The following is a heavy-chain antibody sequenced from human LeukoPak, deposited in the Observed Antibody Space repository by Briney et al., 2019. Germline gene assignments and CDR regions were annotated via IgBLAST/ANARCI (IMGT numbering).Heavy chain of an antibody. CDR2: IKQDGSEK. Sequence: PGGSLRLSCAASGFTVSSNYMTWVRQAPGKGLEWVANIKQDGSEKYYVDSVKGRFTISRDNAKNSLFLQMNSLRAEDTAVYYCVRHHYDYVWGNYPLGYWGQGTLVTVSS. D-gene: IGHD3-16*02. V-gene: IGHV3-7*01. CDR1: GFTVSSNY. CDR3: VRHHYDYVWGNYPLGY. J-gene: IGHJ4*02.